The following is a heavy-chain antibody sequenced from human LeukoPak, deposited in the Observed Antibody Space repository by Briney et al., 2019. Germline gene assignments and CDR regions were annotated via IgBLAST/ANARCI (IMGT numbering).Heavy chain of an antibody. J-gene: IGHJ4*02. CDR3: ASGDSSGTFDY. CDR1: GGSISSYY. CDR2: IYTSGST. D-gene: IGHD6-19*01. V-gene: IGHV4-4*07. Sequence: SETLSLTCTVSGGSISSYYWSWIRQPAGKGLEWIGRIYTSGSTNYNPSLKSRVTISVDTSKNQFSLKLSSVTAADTAVYYCASGDSSGTFDYWGQGTLVTVSS.